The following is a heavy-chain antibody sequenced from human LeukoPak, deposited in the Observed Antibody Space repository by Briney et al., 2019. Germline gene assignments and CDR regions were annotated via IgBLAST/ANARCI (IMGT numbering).Heavy chain of an antibody. D-gene: IGHD3-22*01. CDR1: GFTFSSYA. Sequence: GRSLRLSCAASGFTFSSYAMHWVRQAPGKGLEWVAVISYDGSNKYYADSVKGRFTISRDNAKNSLYLQMNSLRAEDTAVYYCARDEYYFDSSGYPIDYWGQGTLVTVSS. V-gene: IGHV3-30-3*01. CDR3: ARDEYYFDSSGYPIDY. J-gene: IGHJ4*02. CDR2: ISYDGSNK.